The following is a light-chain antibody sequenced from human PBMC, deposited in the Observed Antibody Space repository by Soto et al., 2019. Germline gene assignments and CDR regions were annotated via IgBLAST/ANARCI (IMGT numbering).Light chain of an antibody. CDR1: QSVSSN. V-gene: IGKV3-15*01. CDR2: GVS. J-gene: IGKJ4*01. Sequence: EIVMTQSPATLSVSPGERATLSCRASQSVSSNLAWYQQKPGQAPRLLIYGVSTRATGIPVRFSGSGSGTEFTLTHSRLQSEDFAVYYCQQYNKWPLTFGGGTEVEI. CDR3: QQYNKWPLT.